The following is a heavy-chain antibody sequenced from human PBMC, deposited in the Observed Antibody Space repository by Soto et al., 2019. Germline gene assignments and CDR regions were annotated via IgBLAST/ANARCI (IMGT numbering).Heavy chain of an antibody. CDR1: GGSISSYY. CDR2: IYYSGST. Sequence: QVQLQESGPGLVKPSETLSLTCTVSGGSISSYYWSWIRQPPGKGLEWIGYIYYSGSTNYNPSLKSRVTISVDTSKNQFSLKLSSVTAADTAVYYCARVIAVAGIGGGNWFDPWGQGTLVTVSS. D-gene: IGHD6-19*01. V-gene: IGHV4-59*01. J-gene: IGHJ5*02. CDR3: ARVIAVAGIGGGNWFDP.